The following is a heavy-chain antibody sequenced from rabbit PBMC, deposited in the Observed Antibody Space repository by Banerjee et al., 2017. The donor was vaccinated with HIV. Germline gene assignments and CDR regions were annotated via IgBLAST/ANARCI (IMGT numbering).Heavy chain of an antibody. V-gene: IGHV1S40*01. CDR3: ARNSYGDYGWSGMDL. D-gene: IGHD2-1*01. CDR1: GFSFSSSYW. CDR2: IGTGSGTT. J-gene: IGHJ6*01. Sequence: QSLVESGGDLVKPGASLTLTCTASGFSFSSSYWICWVRQAPGKGLEWIGCIGTGSGTTYHASWAKGRFTISKTSSTTVTLQMTSLTAADTATYFCARNSYGDYGWSGMDLWGQGTLVTVS.